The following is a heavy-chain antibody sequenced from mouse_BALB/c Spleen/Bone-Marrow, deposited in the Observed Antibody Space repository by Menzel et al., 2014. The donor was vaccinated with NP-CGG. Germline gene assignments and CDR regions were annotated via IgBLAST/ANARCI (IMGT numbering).Heavy chain of an antibody. CDR1: GFSLTGFG. D-gene: IGHD2-5*01. Sequence: VKVVESGAGLVAPSQSLSITCTVSGFSLTGFGINWIRQPPGKGLEWLGMIWGDGTTDYNSALKSRLSINKDNSKSQVFLKMNSLQAGDTARYYCAREKYSNYYAMDYWGQGTSVTVSS. CDR2: IWGDGTT. V-gene: IGHV2-6-7*01. J-gene: IGHJ4*01. CDR3: AREKYSNYYAMDY.